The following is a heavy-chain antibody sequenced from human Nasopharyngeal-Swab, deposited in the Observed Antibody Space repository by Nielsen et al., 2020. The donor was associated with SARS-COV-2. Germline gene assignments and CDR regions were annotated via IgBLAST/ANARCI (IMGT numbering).Heavy chain of an antibody. CDR3: AGLATVTTNYYYYGMDV. V-gene: IGHV5-51*01. Sequence: GGSLRLSCKGSGYSFTSYWIGWVRQMPGKGLEWMGIIYPGDSDTRYSPSFQGQVTISADKSISTAYLQWSSLKASDTAMYYCAGLATVTTNYYYYGMDVWGQGTTVTVSS. J-gene: IGHJ6*02. CDR1: GYSFTSYW. CDR2: IYPGDSDT. D-gene: IGHD4-11*01.